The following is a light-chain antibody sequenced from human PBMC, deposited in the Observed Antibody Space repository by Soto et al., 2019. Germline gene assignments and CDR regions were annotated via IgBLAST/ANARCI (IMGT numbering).Light chain of an antibody. J-gene: IGKJ4*01. CDR3: QQSGRPPLT. CDR2: GAS. CDR1: QSVSSSS. V-gene: IGKV3-20*01. Sequence: EIVMTQTPAAVCGAPGERATRSWRASQSVSSSSLAWFQQKPGQAPRLLIYGASSRATGIPDRFSGSGSGPDFTLTISRLEPEDSPVHPCQQSGRPPLTFRGGTKVDIK.